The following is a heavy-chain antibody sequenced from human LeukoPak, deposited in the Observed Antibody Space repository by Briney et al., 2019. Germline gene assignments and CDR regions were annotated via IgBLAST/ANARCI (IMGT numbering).Heavy chain of an antibody. Sequence: ASVKVSCKASGYTFTDYYIHWARQAPGQGLEWMGYISPKSGGTKYAQNFQGRFTMTSDTSVNTAYMELSRLRSDDTALYYCARIEGSAITFWGQGTLVTVSS. V-gene: IGHV1-2*02. D-gene: IGHD3-16*01. CDR2: ISPKSGGT. CDR3: ARIEGSAITF. J-gene: IGHJ4*02. CDR1: GYTFTDYY.